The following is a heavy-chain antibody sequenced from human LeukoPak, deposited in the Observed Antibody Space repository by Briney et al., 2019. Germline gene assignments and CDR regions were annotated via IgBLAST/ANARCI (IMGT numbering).Heavy chain of an antibody. D-gene: IGHD5-18*01. CDR2: ISGSGANT. J-gene: IGHJ4*02. V-gene: IGHV3-23*01. CDR1: GFTFSTYG. CDR3: AKRGGYDYGSHFGH. Sequence: PGGSLRLSCTTSGFTFSTYGMAWVRQAPGKGLEWVSSISGSGANTNYADSVKGRLTISRDSSNNTLYLHMDRLRVDDTAVYFCAKRGGYDYGSHFGHSGQGALVTVSA.